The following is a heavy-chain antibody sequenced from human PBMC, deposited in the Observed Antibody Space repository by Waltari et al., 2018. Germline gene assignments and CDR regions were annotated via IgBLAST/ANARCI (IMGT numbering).Heavy chain of an antibody. D-gene: IGHD3-3*01. CDR1: GGSLSGHY. V-gene: IGHV4-34*02. CDR2: INHGGTT. J-gene: IGHJ1*01. CDR3: ARSSDRDDFWSPFL. Sequence: QVQLQQWGAGLSKPSATPSLTCAVYGGSLSGHYWSWIRQSPEKGLEWIGEINHGGTTSYNPSLKNRVTMSVDASNIQISLHLRSVTAADTAVYYCARSSDRDDFWSPFLWGQGTLVTVSS.